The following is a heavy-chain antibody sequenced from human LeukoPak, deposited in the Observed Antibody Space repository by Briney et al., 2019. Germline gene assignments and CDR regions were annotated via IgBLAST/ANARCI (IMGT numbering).Heavy chain of an antibody. J-gene: IGHJ4*02. CDR2: IYYSGST. V-gene: IGHV4-59*01. D-gene: IGHD6-13*01. CDR3: ARAEWGSYWYPWDY. Sequence: SETLSLTCTVSGGSISSYFWSWIRQPRGKGVECIGYIYYSGSTNYNPSLKSRVTISVDASKNQFSLKPSTVTAADTAVYYCARAEWGSYWYPWDYWGQGTLVTVSS. CDR1: GGSISSYF.